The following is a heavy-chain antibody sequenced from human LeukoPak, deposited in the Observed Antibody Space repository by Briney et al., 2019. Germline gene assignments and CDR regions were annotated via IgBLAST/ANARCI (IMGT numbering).Heavy chain of an antibody. CDR2: INPDSGGT. J-gene: IGHJ6*02. D-gene: IGHD6-19*01. Sequence: GASVKVSCRASGYTFTGYYMSWVRQAPGQGLEWMGWINPDSGGTHYAQKFQGRVTMTRDTSISTAYMELSRLRSDDTAVYYCAREWSAVAGTYYYYGMDVWGQGTTVTVSS. V-gene: IGHV1-2*02. CDR1: GYTFTGYY. CDR3: AREWSAVAGTYYYYGMDV.